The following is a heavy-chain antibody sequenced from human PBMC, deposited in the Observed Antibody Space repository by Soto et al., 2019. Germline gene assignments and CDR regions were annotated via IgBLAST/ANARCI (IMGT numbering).Heavy chain of an antibody. Sequence: PGGSLRLSCAASGFTFSSYAMSWVRQAPGKGPEWVSAISGSGGSTYYADSVKGRFTISRDNSKNTLYLQMNSLRAEDTAVYYCAKGGIAARPDYYYGMDVWGQGTTVTVSS. CDR1: GFTFSSYA. CDR2: ISGSGGST. J-gene: IGHJ6*02. V-gene: IGHV3-23*01. CDR3: AKGGIAARPDYYYGMDV. D-gene: IGHD6-6*01.